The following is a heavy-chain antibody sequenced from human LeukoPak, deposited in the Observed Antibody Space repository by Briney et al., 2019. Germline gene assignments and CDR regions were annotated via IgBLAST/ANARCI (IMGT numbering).Heavy chain of an antibody. V-gene: IGHV1-69*04. CDR3: ARGGYYDSSGYRFNWFDP. Sequence: SVKVSCKASGGTFSSYAISWVRQAPGQGLEWMGRIIPILGIANYAQKFRGRVTITADKSTSTAYMELSSLRSEDTAVYYCARGGYYDSSGYRFNWFDPWGQGTLVTVSS. CDR1: GGTFSSYA. D-gene: IGHD3-22*01. CDR2: IIPILGIA. J-gene: IGHJ5*02.